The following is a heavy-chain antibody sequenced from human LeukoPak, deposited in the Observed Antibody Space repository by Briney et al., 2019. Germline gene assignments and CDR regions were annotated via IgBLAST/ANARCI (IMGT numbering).Heavy chain of an antibody. CDR2: VYYSGKT. CDR3: ARLLDNDSSGDPDTFDM. V-gene: IGHV4-59*11. D-gene: IGHD3-22*01. Sequence: SETLSLTCSVSGGSMSGHYWSWIRQPPGKGQEWIGYVYYSGKTQYNPSLQSRVTISVDTSKNLFSLKVTSVTAADTAVYYCARLLDNDSSGDPDTFDMWGQGTVGTVSS. J-gene: IGHJ3*02. CDR1: GGSMSGHY.